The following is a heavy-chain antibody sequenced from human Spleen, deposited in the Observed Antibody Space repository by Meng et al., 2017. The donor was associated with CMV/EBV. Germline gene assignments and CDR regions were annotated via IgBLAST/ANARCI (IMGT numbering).Heavy chain of an antibody. D-gene: IGHD3-10*01. CDR2: IIPLFGIA. CDR3: AREPGTYYYGSGSGVGGMDV. CDR1: GGTFSSFS. Sequence: SVKVSCKASGGTFSSFSFSWMRQAPGQGLEWVGGIIPLFGIANYAQKFQGRVTITTDESTSTAYMELSSLRSEDTAVYYCAREPGTYYYGSGSGVGGMDVWGQGTTVTVSS. J-gene: IGHJ6*02. V-gene: IGHV1-69*05.